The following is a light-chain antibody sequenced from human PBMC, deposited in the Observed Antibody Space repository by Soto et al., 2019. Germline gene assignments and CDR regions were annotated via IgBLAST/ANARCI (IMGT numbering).Light chain of an antibody. CDR3: CSYAGYSNYV. CDR1: SSDVGSYNL. V-gene: IGLV2-23*02. CDR2: DVT. J-gene: IGLJ1*01. Sequence: QSALTQPASVSGSPGQSITISCSGTSSDVGSYNLVPWYQQHPGKAPKLMIYDVTKRPSGLSNRFSGSKSGKTASLTISWPQVEDECDYYCCSYAGYSNYVVGTGSKVPVL.